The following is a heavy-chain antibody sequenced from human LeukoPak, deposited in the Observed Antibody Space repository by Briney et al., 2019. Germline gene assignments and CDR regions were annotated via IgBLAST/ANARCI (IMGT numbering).Heavy chain of an antibody. CDR3: TTDQGRLDAFDI. D-gene: IGHD1-26*01. CDR1: GFTFSNAW. CDR2: IKSKTDGGTT. V-gene: IGHV3-15*01. J-gene: IGHJ3*02. Sequence: GGSLRLSCAASGFTFSNAWMSWVRQAPGKGLEWVGRIKSKTDGGTTDYAAPVKGRFTISRDDSKNTLYLQMNSLKTEDTAVYYCTTDQGRLDAFDIWGQGTMVTVSS.